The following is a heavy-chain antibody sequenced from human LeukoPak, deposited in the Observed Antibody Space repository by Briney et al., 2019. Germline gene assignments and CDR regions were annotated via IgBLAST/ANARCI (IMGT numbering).Heavy chain of an antibody. J-gene: IGHJ4*02. CDR2: INHSGST. CDR3: ARVHRYSSSKGDYFDY. V-gene: IGHV4-34*01. D-gene: IGHD6-6*01. Sequence: PSETLSLTCAVYGGSFSGYYGSWIRQPPGKGLEWIGEINHSGSTNYNPSLKSRVTISVDTSKNQFSLKLSSVTAADTAVYYCARVHRYSSSKGDYFDYWGQGTLVTVSS. CDR1: GGSFSGYY.